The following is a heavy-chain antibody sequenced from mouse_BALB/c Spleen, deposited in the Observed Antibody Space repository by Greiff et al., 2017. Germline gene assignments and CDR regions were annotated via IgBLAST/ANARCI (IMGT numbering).Heavy chain of an antibody. CDR1: GFTFSSYA. CDR3: ARDRDTTASSYYAMDY. D-gene: IGHD1-2*01. J-gene: IGHJ4*01. V-gene: IGHV5-9-4*01. CDR2: ISSGGSYT. Sequence: EVKLVESGGGLVKPGGSLKLSCAASGFTFSSYAMSWVRQSPEKWLEWVAEISSGGSYTYYPDTVTGRFTISRDNAKNTLYLEMSSLRSEDTAMYYCARDRDTTASSYYAMDYWGQGTSVTVSS.